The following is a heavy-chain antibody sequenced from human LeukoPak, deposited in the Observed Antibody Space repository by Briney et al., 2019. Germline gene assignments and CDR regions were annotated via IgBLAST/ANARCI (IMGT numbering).Heavy chain of an antibody. J-gene: IGHJ4*02. CDR3: ARHPGVGIAVAIDY. CDR2: IKQDGSEK. D-gene: IGHD6-19*01. CDR1: GFTFISYS. Sequence: QAGGSLRLSCAPSGFTFISYSMNWVRHAPGKGREWVANIKQDGSEKYYVDYVTGRFTISRDKANNSLYLQMNSLRAEDTAVYYCARHPGVGIAVAIDYWGQGTLVTVCS. V-gene: IGHV3-7*01.